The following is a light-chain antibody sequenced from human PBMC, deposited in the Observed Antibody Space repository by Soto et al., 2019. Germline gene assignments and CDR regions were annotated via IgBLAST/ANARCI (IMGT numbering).Light chain of an antibody. Sequence: EIVLTQSPATLSLSPGERATLSCRASQSVSRYMVWYQQKPGQAPRLLIYDASNRATGIPARFSGSGSGTGFTLNISSLEPEDFAVYYCQHRSGWPGTFGQGTKVELK. CDR1: QSVSRY. CDR2: DAS. CDR3: QHRSGWPGT. J-gene: IGKJ1*01. V-gene: IGKV3-11*01.